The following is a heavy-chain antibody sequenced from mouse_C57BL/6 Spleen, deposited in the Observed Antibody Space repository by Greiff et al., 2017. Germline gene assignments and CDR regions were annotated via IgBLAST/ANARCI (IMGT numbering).Heavy chain of an antibody. CDR1: GYTFTDYY. CDR2: INPNNGGT. D-gene: IGHD1-1*01. Sequence: EVQLQQSGPELVKPGASVKISCKASGYTFTDYYMNWVKQSHGKSLEWIGDINPNNGGTSYNQKFKGKATLTVDKSSSTAYMERRSLTSEDSAVYYCAPSDGLPRPYFDYWGQGTTLTVSS. J-gene: IGHJ2*01. CDR3: APSDGLPRPYFDY. V-gene: IGHV1-26*01.